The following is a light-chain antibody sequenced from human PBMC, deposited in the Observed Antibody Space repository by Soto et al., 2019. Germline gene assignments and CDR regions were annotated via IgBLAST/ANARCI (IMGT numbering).Light chain of an antibody. J-gene: IGKJ4*01. CDR2: AAS. Sequence: DIQMTQSPSFVSASVGDRVTITCRASQAVSTWLAWYQQKPGDAPKLLIYAASTLQSGVPSRFSGSGSGTDFTLTIRSLQPEDFATYYCQQANSFSRTFGGGTKVDIK. CDR1: QAVSTW. CDR3: QQANSFSRT. V-gene: IGKV1-12*01.